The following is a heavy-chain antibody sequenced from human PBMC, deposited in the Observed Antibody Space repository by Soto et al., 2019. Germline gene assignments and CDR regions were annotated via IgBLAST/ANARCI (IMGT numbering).Heavy chain of an antibody. CDR1: GFTFTSSA. CDR3: AAFSTIFGVVPPYVYFDY. CDR2: IVVGGGNT. V-gene: IGHV1-58*01. Sequence: ASVKVSCKASGFTFTSSAVQWVRQARGQRLEWIGWIVVGGGNTNYAQKFQERVTITRDMSTSTAYMELSSLRSEDTAVYYCAAFSTIFGVVPPYVYFDYWGQGTLVTVSS. J-gene: IGHJ4*02. D-gene: IGHD3-3*01.